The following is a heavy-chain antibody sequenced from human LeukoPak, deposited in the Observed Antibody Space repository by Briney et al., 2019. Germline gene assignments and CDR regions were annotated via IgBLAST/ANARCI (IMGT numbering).Heavy chain of an antibody. J-gene: IGHJ2*01. Sequence: SETLSLTCTVSGGSISSNSYYWSWIRQPPGKGLEWIGYIYYSGSTNYNPSLKSRVTISVDTSKNQFFLKLSSVTAADTAVYYCARDRPGSYWYFDLWGRGTLVTVSS. CDR3: ARDRPGSYWYFDL. D-gene: IGHD3-10*01. V-gene: IGHV4-61*01. CDR1: GGSISSNSYY. CDR2: IYYSGST.